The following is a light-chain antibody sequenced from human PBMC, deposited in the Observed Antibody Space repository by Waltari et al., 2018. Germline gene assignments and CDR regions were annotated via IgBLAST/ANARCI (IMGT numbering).Light chain of an antibody. V-gene: IGKV1-9*01. CDR3: QHLNSYPPT. J-gene: IGKJ4*01. CDR1: QGISSY. CDR2: AAS. Sequence: DIQLTQSPSFLSASVGNQVPITCRASQGISSYLAWYQQKPGKAPKLLIYAASTLQSGVPSRFSGSGSGTEFTLTISSLQPEDFATYYCQHLNSYPPTFGGGTKVEIK.